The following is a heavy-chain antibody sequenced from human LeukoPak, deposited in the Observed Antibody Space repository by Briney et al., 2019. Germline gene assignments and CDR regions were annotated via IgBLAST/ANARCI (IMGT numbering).Heavy chain of an antibody. J-gene: IGHJ4*02. D-gene: IGHD1-26*01. Sequence: ASVKVSCKASGYTFTGYGISWVRQAPGQGLEWMGWISAYNGNTNYAQKLQGRVTMTTDTSTSTAYMELRSLRSDDTAVYYCARVGRRGATLDYFDYWGQGTLVTVSS. CDR1: GYTFTGYG. CDR3: ARVGRRGATLDYFDY. CDR2: ISAYNGNT. V-gene: IGHV1-18*01.